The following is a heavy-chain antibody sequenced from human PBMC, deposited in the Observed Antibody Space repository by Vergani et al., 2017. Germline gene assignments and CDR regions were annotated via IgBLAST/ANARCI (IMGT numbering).Heavy chain of an antibody. J-gene: IGHJ4*02. CDR2: ISSSSRYI. CDR1: GFTFSSYS. D-gene: IGHD2-2*02. Sequence: EVQLVESGGGLVKPGGSLRLSCAASGFTFSSYSMNWVRQAPGKGLEWVSSISSSSRYIYYADSVKGRFTISRDNAKNSLYLQMNSLRAEDTAVYYCAKVSTYCSSTSCYIFDYWGQGTLVTVSS. V-gene: IGHV3-21*01. CDR3: AKVSTYCSSTSCYIFDY.